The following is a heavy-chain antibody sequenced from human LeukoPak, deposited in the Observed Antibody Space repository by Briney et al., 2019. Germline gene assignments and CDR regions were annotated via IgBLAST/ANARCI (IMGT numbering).Heavy chain of an antibody. D-gene: IGHD4-23*01. CDR1: GFTFSSYW. V-gene: IGHV3-7*01. CDR3: AREGAGGNDY. J-gene: IGHJ4*02. Sequence: PGGSLRLSCAASGFTFSSYWMTWVRQAPGKGLEWVANIKEDGSQKNYVDSVKGRFTISRDNAKNSLCLQMNSLSVEDTAVYYCAREGAGGNDYWGQGTLVTVSS. CDR2: IKEDGSQK.